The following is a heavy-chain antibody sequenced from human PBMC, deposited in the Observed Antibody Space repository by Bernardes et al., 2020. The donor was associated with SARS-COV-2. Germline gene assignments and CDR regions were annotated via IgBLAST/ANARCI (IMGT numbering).Heavy chain of an antibody. CDR1: GFTFSSYS. D-gene: IGHD2-2*01. J-gene: IGHJ6*02. CDR3: ARDSTAGYYYGMDV. CDR2: ISSSSSTI. Sequence: VESLFLSCAASGFTFSSYSMNWVRQAPGKGLEWVSYISSSSSTIYYADSVKGRFTISRDNAKNSLYLQMNSLRDEDTAVYYCARDSTAGYYYGMDVWGQGTTVTVSS. V-gene: IGHV3-48*02.